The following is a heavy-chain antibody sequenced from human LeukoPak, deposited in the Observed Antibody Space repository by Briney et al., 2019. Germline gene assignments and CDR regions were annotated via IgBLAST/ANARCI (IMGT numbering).Heavy chain of an antibody. Sequence: AETLSLTCTVSGGSLSSYYWSWIRQPPGKGLEWIGYIYYSGSTNYNPSLKSRVTISVDTSKNQFSLKLSSVTAADTAVYYCASHLYSSGWPTFDYWGQGTLVTVSS. D-gene: IGHD6-19*01. CDR3: ASHLYSSGWPTFDY. V-gene: IGHV4-59*01. J-gene: IGHJ4*02. CDR1: GGSLSSYY. CDR2: IYYSGST.